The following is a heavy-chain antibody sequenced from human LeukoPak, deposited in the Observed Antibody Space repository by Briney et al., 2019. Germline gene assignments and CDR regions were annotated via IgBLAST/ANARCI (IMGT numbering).Heavy chain of an antibody. CDR3: AKTTVGYSSGRYPGWPADC. CDR2: ICGICGCT. V-gene: IGHV3-23*01. CDR1: GFTFNTDA. D-gene: IGHD6-19*01. Sequence: GGSLRLSCEASGFTFNTDAIYWVRQAPGKGLEWVSGICGICGCTYYADSVKGRFTISRDNSRNTVYLQMNSLTADDTAVYYCAKTTVGYSSGRYPGWPADCWGQGTLVTVSS. J-gene: IGHJ4*02.